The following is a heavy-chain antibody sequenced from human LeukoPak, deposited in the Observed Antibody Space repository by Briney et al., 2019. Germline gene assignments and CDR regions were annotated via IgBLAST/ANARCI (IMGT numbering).Heavy chain of an antibody. D-gene: IGHD4-17*01. CDR1: GFTFSSYA. Sequence: GGSLRLSCAASGFTFSSYAMSWVRQAPGKGLEWVSVISGSGGSTYYADSVKGRFTISRDNSKNTLYLQMNSLRAEDTAVYYCAKHRNYGDYVNLDYWGQGTLVTVSS. J-gene: IGHJ4*02. CDR2: ISGSGGST. CDR3: AKHRNYGDYVNLDY. V-gene: IGHV3-23*01.